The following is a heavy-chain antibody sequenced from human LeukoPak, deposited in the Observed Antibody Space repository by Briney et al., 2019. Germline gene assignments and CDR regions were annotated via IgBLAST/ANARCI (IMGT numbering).Heavy chain of an antibody. CDR3: AREGLAAAGS. CDR1: GGSISSGGYY. V-gene: IGHV4-30-2*01. Sequence: SETLSLTCTVSGGSISSGGYYWRWLRQPPGKGLEWIGYIYHSGSTYYNPSLKSRVTISVDRSKNQFSLKLSSVTAADTAVYYCAREGLAAAGSWGQGTLVTVSS. CDR2: IYHSGST. D-gene: IGHD6-13*01. J-gene: IGHJ4*02.